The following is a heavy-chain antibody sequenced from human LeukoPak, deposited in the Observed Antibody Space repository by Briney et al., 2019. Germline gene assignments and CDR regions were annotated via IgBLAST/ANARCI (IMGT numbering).Heavy chain of an antibody. CDR2: IYTSGST. V-gene: IGHV4-4*07. J-gene: IGHJ4*02. Sequence: SETLSLTCTVSGGSISSYYWSWIRQPAGKGLEWIGRIYTSGSTNYNPSLKSRVTMSVDTSKNQFSLKLSSVTAADTAVYYCARDRYYYGSGSYHFGYWGQGTLVTVSS. D-gene: IGHD3-10*01. CDR1: GGSISSYY. CDR3: ARDRYYYGSGSYHFGY.